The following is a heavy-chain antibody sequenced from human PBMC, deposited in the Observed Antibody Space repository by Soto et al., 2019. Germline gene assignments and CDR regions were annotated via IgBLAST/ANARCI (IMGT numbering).Heavy chain of an antibody. CDR2: IYYSGST. Sequence: PSDTLSLTCTASGGSVGSGSYYWSWILHPPGKGLEWIGYIYYSGSTYYNPSLKSRVTISVDTSKNQFSLKLSSVTAADTAVYYFARDHEEVILGFGERNLWHWFVHGGQGTLVNVSS. D-gene: IGHD3-10*01. J-gene: IGHJ5*02. CDR1: GGSVGSGSYY. V-gene: IGHV4-61*01. CDR3: ARDHEEVILGFGERNLWHWFVH.